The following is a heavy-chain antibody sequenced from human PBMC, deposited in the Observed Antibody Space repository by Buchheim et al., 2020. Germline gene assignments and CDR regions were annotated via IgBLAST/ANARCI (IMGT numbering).Heavy chain of an antibody. CDR2: INHSGST. D-gene: IGHD3-22*01. CDR3: ARVKPPSGRKHYYDSSGYNDY. V-gene: IGHV4-34*01. CDR1: GGSFSGYY. J-gene: IGHJ4*02. Sequence: QVQLQQWGAGLLKPSETLSLTCAVYGGSFSGYYWSWIRQPPGKGLEWIGEINHSGSTNYNPSLKSRVTISVDTSKNQFSLKLSSVTAADTAVYYCARVKPPSGRKHYYDSSGYNDYWGQGTL.